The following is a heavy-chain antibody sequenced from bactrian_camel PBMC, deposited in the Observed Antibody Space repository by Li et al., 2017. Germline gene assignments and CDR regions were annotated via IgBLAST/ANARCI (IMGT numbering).Heavy chain of an antibody. CDR2: INSRGGDR. V-gene: IGHV3S1*01. CDR1: GFTFSIYD. CDR3: ATDLLPSHY. J-gene: IGHJ4*01. Sequence: HVQLVESGGGSVQAGGSLRLSCGASGFTFSIYDMFWVRQAPGKGLEWVSSINSRGGDRYYSDSVKGRFTVSRDNAKNEVYLQMNSLKPEDTALCFCATDLLPSHYWGQGTQVTVS.